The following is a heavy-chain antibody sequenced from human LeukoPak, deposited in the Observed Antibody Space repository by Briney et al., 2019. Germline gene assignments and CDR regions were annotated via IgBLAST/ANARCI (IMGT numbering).Heavy chain of an antibody. D-gene: IGHD6-13*01. V-gene: IGHV4-39*01. CDR1: GGSISSSSYY. CDR2: IYYSGST. Sequence: SETLSLTCTVSGGSISSSSYYWGWIRQPPGKGLEWIGSIYYSGSTYYNPSLKSRVTISADTSKNQFSLKLSSVTAADTAVYYCASFGIAAAVVDYWGQGTLVTVSS. J-gene: IGHJ4*02. CDR3: ASFGIAAAVVDY.